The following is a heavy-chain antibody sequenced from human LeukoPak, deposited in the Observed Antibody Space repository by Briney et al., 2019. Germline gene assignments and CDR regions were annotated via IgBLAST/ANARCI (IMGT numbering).Heavy chain of an antibody. J-gene: IGHJ4*02. D-gene: IGHD4-11*01. Sequence: HPGGSLRLSCEASGFTFSGHWMHWVREAPGKGLVWVSHIKTDGSITNYAESVKGRFTISRDNARNTLYLQMNSLRAEDTAVYYCGRDLNYNQIDYWGQGTLVTVSS. V-gene: IGHV3-74*01. CDR2: IKTDGSIT. CDR1: GFTFSGHW. CDR3: GRDLNYNQIDY.